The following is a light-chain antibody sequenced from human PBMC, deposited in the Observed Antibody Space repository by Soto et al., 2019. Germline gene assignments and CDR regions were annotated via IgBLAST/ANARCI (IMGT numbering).Light chain of an antibody. J-gene: IGLJ2*01. CDR3: ISYTSSSTLYVV. V-gene: IGLV2-14*01. CDR2: EVS. CDR1: SSDVGGYNY. Sequence: QSVLTQPASVSGSPGQSITISCTGTSSDVGGYNYVSWYQQHPGKAPKLMIYEVSNRPSGVSNRFSGSKSGNTASLTISGLQAEDEADYYCISYTSSSTLYVVFGGGTKLTVL.